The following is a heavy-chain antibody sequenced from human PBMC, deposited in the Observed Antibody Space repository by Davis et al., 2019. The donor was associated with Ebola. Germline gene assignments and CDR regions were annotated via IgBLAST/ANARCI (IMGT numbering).Heavy chain of an antibody. Sequence: HTGGSLRLSCAASGFTFSSYAMSWVRQAPGKGLVWVSRIETDGTTKSYADSVKGRFTISRDNVNNILYLQMNGLRAEDTAMYYCARGRPVTNNWFDSWGQGTLVTVSS. D-gene: IGHD4-11*01. CDR2: IETDGTTK. CDR1: GFTFSSYA. J-gene: IGHJ5*01. V-gene: IGHV3-74*01. CDR3: ARGRPVTNNWFDS.